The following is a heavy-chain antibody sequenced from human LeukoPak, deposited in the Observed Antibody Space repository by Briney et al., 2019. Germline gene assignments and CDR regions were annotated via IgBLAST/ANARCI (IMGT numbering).Heavy chain of an antibody. J-gene: IGHJ4*02. V-gene: IGHV4-34*01. D-gene: IGHD1-7*01. CDR3: ARGPGVTGTIGFDY. CDR2: INHSGST. Sequence: NPSETLSLTCAVYGGSFSGYYWSWLRQPPGKELEWIGEINHSGSTNYNPSLKSRVTISVDTSKNQFSLKLSSVTAADTAVYYCARGPGVTGTIGFDYWGQGTLVTVSS. CDR1: GGSFSGYY.